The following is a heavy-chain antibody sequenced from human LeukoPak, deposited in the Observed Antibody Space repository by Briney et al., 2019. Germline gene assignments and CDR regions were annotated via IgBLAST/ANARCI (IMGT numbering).Heavy chain of an antibody. CDR1: GFTFSNYG. CDR2: IRYDGSNK. J-gene: IGHJ4*02. D-gene: IGHD2-21*01. Sequence: GGSLRLSCAASGFTFSNYGMDWVRQAPGKGLEWVTFIRYDGSNKFYADSVKGRFTISGDNSKNTLYLQMNSLRGEDSAVYYCATHMGYFDYWGQGTLVTVSS. V-gene: IGHV3-30*02. CDR3: ATHMGYFDY.